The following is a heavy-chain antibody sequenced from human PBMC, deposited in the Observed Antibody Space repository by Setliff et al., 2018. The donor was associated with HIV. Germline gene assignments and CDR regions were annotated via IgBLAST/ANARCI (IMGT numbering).Heavy chain of an antibody. CDR3: TRSLGYCSSTTCRYLGGYYDMDV. CDR1: GFTFGDYA. V-gene: IGHV3-49*04. D-gene: IGHD2-2*01. J-gene: IGHJ6*03. Sequence: GGSLRLSCTASGFTFGDYAMSWVRQAPGKGLEWAGFIRSRTYGGTTEYAASVKGRFTISRDDSKSIAYLQMNSLKTEDTGVYYCTRSLGYCSSTTCRYLGGYYDMDVWGKGTTVTVSS. CDR2: IRSRTYGGTT.